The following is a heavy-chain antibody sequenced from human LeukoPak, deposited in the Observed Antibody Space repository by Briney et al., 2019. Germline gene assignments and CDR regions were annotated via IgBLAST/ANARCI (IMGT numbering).Heavy chain of an antibody. J-gene: IGHJ5*02. V-gene: IGHV4-39*01. CDR3: ARLYYDSRGYYWFDR. CDR1: GGSIISTSFY. D-gene: IGHD3-22*01. CDR2: IYHSGST. Sequence: SETLPLTCTVSGGSIISTSFYWGWIRQPPGKGLAWLGSIYHSGSTYDNPSLKSRVTISVDRSKNQFSLKLSSVTAADTAVYYCARLYYDSRGYYWFDRWGQGTLVTVSS.